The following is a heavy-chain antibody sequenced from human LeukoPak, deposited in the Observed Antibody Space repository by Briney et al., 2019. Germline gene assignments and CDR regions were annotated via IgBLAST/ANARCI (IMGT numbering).Heavy chain of an antibody. Sequence: PGGSLRLSCAASGFTLTSYAIHWVRQAPGKGLVWVAVISYDGSNRYYADFVKDRFTISRDTSKNTVYLQMNSLRAGDTAVYYCARSNSGIYSHFDYWGQGTLVTVSS. D-gene: IGHD1-26*01. J-gene: IGHJ4*02. CDR2: ISYDGSNR. CDR3: ARSNSGIYSHFDY. V-gene: IGHV3-30*04. CDR1: GFTLTSYA.